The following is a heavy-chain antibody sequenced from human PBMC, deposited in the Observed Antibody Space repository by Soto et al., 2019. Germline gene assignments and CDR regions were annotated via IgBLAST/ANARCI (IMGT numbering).Heavy chain of an antibody. CDR1: GFTFSSYG. D-gene: IGHD2-2*02. CDR3: AREDIVVVPAAIPTYYYGMDV. V-gene: IGHV3-33*01. J-gene: IGHJ6*02. Sequence: GGSLRLSCAAPGFTFSSYGMHWVRQAPGKGLEWVAVIWYDGSNKYYADSVKGRFTISRDNSKNTLYLQMNSLRAEDTAVYYCAREDIVVVPAAIPTYYYGMDVWGQGTTVTVS. CDR2: IWYDGSNK.